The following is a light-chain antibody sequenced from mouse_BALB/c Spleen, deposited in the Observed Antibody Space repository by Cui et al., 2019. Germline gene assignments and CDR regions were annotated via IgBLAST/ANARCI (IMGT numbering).Light chain of an antibody. CDR1: PSVSY. CDR2: RTS. Sequence: QIVLTQSPAIMSASPGEQVTISCSASPSVSYMYWYQQKPGSSPKPLIYRTSNLSSGVPARFSGSGSGTSYSLTISSMEAEDVATYYCQQYHSYPWTFGGGTKLEIK. V-gene: IGKV4-61*01. J-gene: IGKJ1*01. CDR3: QQYHSYPWT.